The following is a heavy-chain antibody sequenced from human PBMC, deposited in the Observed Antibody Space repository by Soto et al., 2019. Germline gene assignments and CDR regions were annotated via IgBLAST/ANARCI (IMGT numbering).Heavy chain of an antibody. CDR3: ARGTVTTSDAFDI. Sequence: QVQLVQSGAEVKKPGSSVKVSCKASGGTFSSYTISWVRQAPGQGLEWMGRIIPILGIANYAQKFQGRVTITADISTSTAYMELSSLRSEDTAVYYCARGTVTTSDAFDIWGQGTMVTVSS. CDR1: GGTFSSYT. J-gene: IGHJ3*02. D-gene: IGHD4-4*01. V-gene: IGHV1-69*02. CDR2: IIPILGIA.